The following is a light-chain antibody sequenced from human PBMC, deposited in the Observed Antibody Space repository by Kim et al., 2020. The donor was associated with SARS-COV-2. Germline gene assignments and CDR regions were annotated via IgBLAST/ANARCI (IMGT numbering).Light chain of an antibody. V-gene: IGLV3-1*01. J-gene: IGLJ2*01. CDR3: QAWDSTSVV. CDR1: ELGDKY. Sequence: SYELTQPPSVSVSPGQTASITCSGDELGDKYACWYQQKPGQSPVLVIYQDNKRPSGIPERFSGSNSGNTATLTISGTQAMDEADYHCQAWDSTSVVFGGG. CDR2: QDN.